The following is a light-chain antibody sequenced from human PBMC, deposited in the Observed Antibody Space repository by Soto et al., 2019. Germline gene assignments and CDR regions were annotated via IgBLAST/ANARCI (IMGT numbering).Light chain of an antibody. CDR3: SSYTSSITLV. V-gene: IGLV2-14*01. CDR2: EVS. Sequence: QSALTQPASVSGSPGQSITISCTGTSSDVGGYNYVSWYQQHPGKAPKLMIFEVSYRPSGVSNRFSGSKSGNTASLTISGLQAEDEADYYCSSYTSSITLVFGTGTKVTVL. CDR1: SSDVGGYNY. J-gene: IGLJ1*01.